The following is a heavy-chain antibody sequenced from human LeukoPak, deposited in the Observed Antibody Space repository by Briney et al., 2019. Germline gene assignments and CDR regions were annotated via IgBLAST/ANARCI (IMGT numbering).Heavy chain of an antibody. CDR3: ARGRVTMIVVAPQTQGRRGAFDI. D-gene: IGHD3-22*01. V-gene: IGHV4-34*01. CDR1: GGSFSGYY. Sequence: SETLSLTCAVYGGSFSGYYWSWIRQPPGKGLEWIGEINHSGSTNYNPSLKSRVTISVDTSKNQFSLKLSSVTAADTAVYYCARGRVTMIVVAPQTQGRRGAFDIWGQGTMVTVSS. CDR2: INHSGST. J-gene: IGHJ3*02.